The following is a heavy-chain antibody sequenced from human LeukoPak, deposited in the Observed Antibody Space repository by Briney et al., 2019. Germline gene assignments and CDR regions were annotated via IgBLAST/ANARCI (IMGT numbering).Heavy chain of an antibody. CDR2: IRPTDGST. V-gene: IGHV1-46*01. D-gene: IGHD3-9*01. CDR1: GYTFINHY. J-gene: IGHJ5*02. Sequence: ASVKISRKPSGYTFINHYIHWVRQAPGQGLEWMGVIRPTDGSTSYAQNFQDRLSMTSDTSTSTAYMELSSLRSEDTAIYYCTRTINSWFDPWGQGTPVSVSS. CDR3: TRTINSWFDP.